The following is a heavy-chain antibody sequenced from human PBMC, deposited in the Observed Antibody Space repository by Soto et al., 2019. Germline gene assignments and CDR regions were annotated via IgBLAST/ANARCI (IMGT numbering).Heavy chain of an antibody. CDR2: IIPIFGTA. Sequence: SVKVSCKASGGTFSSYAMRWVRQAPGQGLERMGGIIPIFGTANYAQKFQGRVTITADESTSTAYMELSSLRSEDTAVYYCAREISHCSSTSCYFSGGWFDPWGQGTLVTVSS. V-gene: IGHV1-69*13. D-gene: IGHD2-2*01. CDR1: GGTFSSYA. J-gene: IGHJ5*02. CDR3: AREISHCSSTSCYFSGGWFDP.